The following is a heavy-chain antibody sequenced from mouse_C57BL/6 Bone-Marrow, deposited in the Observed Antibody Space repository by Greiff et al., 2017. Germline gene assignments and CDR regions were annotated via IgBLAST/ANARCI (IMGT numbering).Heavy chain of an antibody. V-gene: IGHV5-4*01. Sequence: EVQRVESGGGLVKPGGSLKLSCAASGFTFSSYAMSWVRQTPEKRLEWVATISDGGSYTYYPDNGKGRFTISRDNAKNNLYLQMSHLKSEDTAMYYCASLFKKGYWGQGTTLTVSS. J-gene: IGHJ2*01. CDR3: ASLFKKGY. CDR2: ISDGGSYT. CDR1: GFTFSSYA. D-gene: IGHD6-2*01.